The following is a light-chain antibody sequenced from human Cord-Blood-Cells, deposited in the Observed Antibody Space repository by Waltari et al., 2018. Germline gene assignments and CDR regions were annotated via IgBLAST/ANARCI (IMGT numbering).Light chain of an antibody. J-gene: IGKJ1*01. V-gene: IGKV1-39*01. CDR2: AAS. CDR3: QQNYSSPRT. Sequence: DIRMTQSPSSLSASAGDRVTITCRASQGISSYLTWYQQKPGKAPKLLIYAASSLQSGVPSRFSGSGSGTDFTLTISSLQPEDFATYYCQQNYSSPRTFGQGTKVEIK. CDR1: QGISSY.